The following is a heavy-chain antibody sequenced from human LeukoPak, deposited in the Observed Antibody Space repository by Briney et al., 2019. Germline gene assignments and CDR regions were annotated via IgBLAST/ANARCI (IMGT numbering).Heavy chain of an antibody. CDR2: IIPIFGTA. D-gene: IGHD1-26*01. CDR1: GGTFSSYA. J-gene: IGHJ3*02. CDR3: ASYSGSYYGPMDAFDI. V-gene: IGHV1-69*06. Sequence: SVKVSCKASGGTFSSYAISWVRQAPGQGLEWMGGIIPIFGTANYAQKFQGRVTITADKSTSTAYMELSSLRSEDTAVYYCASYSGSYYGPMDAFDIWGQGTMVTVSS.